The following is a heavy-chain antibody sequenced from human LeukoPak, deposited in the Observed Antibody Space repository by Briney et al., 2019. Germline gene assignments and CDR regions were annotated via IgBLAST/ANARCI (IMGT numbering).Heavy chain of an antibody. CDR2: IYYSGST. J-gene: IGHJ3*02. V-gene: IGHV4-39*01. D-gene: IGHD6-19*01. Sequence: SETLSLTCTVSGGSISSSSYYWGWIRQPPGKGLEWIGSIYYSGSTYYNPSLKSRVTISVDTSKNQFSLKLSSVTAADTAVYYCARMSLAVAGTSPVDAFDIWGQGTMVTVSS. CDR3: ARMSLAVAGTSPVDAFDI. CDR1: GGSISSSSYY.